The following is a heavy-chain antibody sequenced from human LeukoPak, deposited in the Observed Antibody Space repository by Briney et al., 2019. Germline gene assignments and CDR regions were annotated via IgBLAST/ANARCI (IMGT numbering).Heavy chain of an antibody. J-gene: IGHJ4*02. D-gene: IGHD1-26*01. CDR1: GGSISSSSYY. CDR3: ARRISGSYYFDY. V-gene: IGHV4-39*01. Sequence: PSETLSLTCTVSGGSISSSSYYWGWIRQPPGKGLEWIGSIYYSGSTYYNPSLKSRVTISVDTSKNQFSLKLSSVTAADTAVYYCARRISGSYYFDYWGQGTLDTVSS. CDR2: IYYSGST.